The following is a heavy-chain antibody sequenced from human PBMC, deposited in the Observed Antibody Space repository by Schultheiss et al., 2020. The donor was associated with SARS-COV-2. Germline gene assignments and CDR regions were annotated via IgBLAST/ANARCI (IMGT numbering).Heavy chain of an antibody. J-gene: IGHJ5*02. CDR1: GYSISSGYY. D-gene: IGHD1-7*01. CDR3: ARQPDIARSVYNWNYGLLHWFDP. V-gene: IGHV4-38-2*01. CDR2: IYHSGST. Sequence: SETLSLTCAASGYSISSGYYWGWIRQPPGKGLEWIGSIYHSGSTYYNPSLKSRVTISVDTSKNQFSLKLSSVTAADTAVYYCARQPDIARSVYNWNYGLLHWFDPWGQGTLVTVSS.